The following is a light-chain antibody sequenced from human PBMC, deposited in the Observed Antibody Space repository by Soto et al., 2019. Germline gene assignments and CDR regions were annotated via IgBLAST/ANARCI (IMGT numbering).Light chain of an antibody. J-gene: IGKJ1*01. Sequence: DIVMTQSPDSLAVSLGERATINCKSSQSVLYSSTNKDYLAWYQRKPGQPPKLLISWASTRESGVPDRFSGSGSGTDFTLTISSLQAEDVAVYYCQQYYSAPLAFGQGTKVEIK. CDR3: QQYYSAPLA. V-gene: IGKV4-1*01. CDR1: QSVLYSSTNKDY. CDR2: WAS.